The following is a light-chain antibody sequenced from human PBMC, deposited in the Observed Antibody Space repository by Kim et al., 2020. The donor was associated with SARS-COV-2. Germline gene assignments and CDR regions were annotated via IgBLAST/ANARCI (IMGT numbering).Light chain of an antibody. CDR2: DTG. V-gene: IGLV7-46*01. CDR1: TGAVTSGQY. J-gene: IGLJ3*02. Sequence: PGGTGTLTCGSTTGAVTSGQYPYWFQQKPGQVPKTLIYDTGNKHSWTPARFSGSLLGGKAALTLSGAQPEDEAEYYCLFTYGGGRVFGGGTQLTVL. CDR3: LFTYGGGRV.